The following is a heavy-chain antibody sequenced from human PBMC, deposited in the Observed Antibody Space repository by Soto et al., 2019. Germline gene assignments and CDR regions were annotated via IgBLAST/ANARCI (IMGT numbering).Heavy chain of an antibody. CDR1: GFTFSSYS. D-gene: IGHD4-17*01. CDR2: ISGGGSTI. V-gene: IGHV3-48*01. J-gene: IGHJ4*02. Sequence: GESLKISCAASGFTFSSYSMNWVRQAPGKGLEWVSYISGGGSTIYYADSLKGRFTISRDNARNSLYLQMNSLRAEDTAVYFCARGYYGDYFFDYWGQGTLVTVSS. CDR3: ARGYYGDYFFDY.